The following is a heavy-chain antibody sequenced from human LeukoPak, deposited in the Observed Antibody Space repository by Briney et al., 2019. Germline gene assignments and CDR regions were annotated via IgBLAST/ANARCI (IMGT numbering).Heavy chain of an antibody. D-gene: IGHD4-17*01. V-gene: IGHV4-39*07. CDR2: IHYSGST. Sequence: PETLSLTCSVSGGSISRNTHYCGWIRQPPGKGLEWIGSIHYSGSTNYNPSLKSRVTISVDTSKNQFSLKLSSVTAADTAVYYCARGGDYDYFDYWGQGTLVTVSS. CDR1: GGSISRNTHY. J-gene: IGHJ4*02. CDR3: ARGGDYDYFDY.